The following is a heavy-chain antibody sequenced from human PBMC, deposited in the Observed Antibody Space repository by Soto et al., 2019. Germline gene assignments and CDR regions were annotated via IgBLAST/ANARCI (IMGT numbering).Heavy chain of an antibody. Sequence: PGESLKISCKGSGYSFTSYWIGWVRQMPGEGLEWMGIIYPGDSDTRYSPSFQGQVTISADKSISTAYLQWSSLKASDTAMYYCARHYYYYDSSGQYAFDIWGQGTMVTVSS. CDR3: ARHYYYYDSSGQYAFDI. J-gene: IGHJ3*02. CDR2: IYPGDSDT. CDR1: GYSFTSYW. D-gene: IGHD3-22*01. V-gene: IGHV5-51*01.